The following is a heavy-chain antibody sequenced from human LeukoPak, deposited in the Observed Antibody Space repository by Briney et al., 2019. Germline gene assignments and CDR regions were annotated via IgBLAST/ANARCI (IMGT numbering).Heavy chain of an antibody. CDR2: IIPIFGTA. CDR3: ARGAVGYGDSYNYYNMDV. D-gene: IGHD4-17*01. CDR1: GYTFTSFD. J-gene: IGHJ6*02. Sequence: PVASVKVSCKASGYTFTSFDFNWVRQAPGQGLEWMGGIIPIFGTADYAQKFQGRATITADESTCTAYMEVSSLRSEDTAAYYCARGAVGYGDSYNYYNMDVWGQGTTVTVSS. V-gene: IGHV1-69*13.